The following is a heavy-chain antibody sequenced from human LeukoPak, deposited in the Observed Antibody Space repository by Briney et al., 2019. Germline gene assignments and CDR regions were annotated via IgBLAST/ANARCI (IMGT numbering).Heavy chain of an antibody. J-gene: IGHJ4*02. CDR2: IYPGESDI. Sequence: GESLKISCKVSGYNFLTYWIGWVRQMPGKGLEWMGIIYPGESDIRYSPSFQGQVTISADKSISTAYLQWSSLRASDTAFYYCARASGDGRFDYWGQGTLVTVSS. CDR1: GYNFLTYW. CDR3: ARASGDGRFDY. D-gene: IGHD4-17*01. V-gene: IGHV5-51*01.